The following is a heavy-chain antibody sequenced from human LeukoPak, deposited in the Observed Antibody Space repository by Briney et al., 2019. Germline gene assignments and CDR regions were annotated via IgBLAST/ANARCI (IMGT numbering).Heavy chain of an antibody. CDR1: GFTFSGYW. D-gene: IGHD3-22*01. CDR2: IKQDGSEK. CDR3: ASYYYDSSVLFDY. J-gene: IGHJ4*02. V-gene: IGHV3-7*01. Sequence: QTGGSLRLSCAASGFTFSGYWMSWVRQAPGKGLEWVANIKQDGSEKYYVDSVKGRFTISRDNAKNSLYLQMNSLRAEDTAVYYCASYYYDSSVLFDYWGQGTLVTVSS.